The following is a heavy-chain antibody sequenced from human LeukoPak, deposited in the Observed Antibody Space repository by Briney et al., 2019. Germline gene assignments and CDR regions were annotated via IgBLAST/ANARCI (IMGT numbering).Heavy chain of an antibody. D-gene: IGHD3-22*01. J-gene: IGHJ4*02. V-gene: IGHV3-21*01. CDR2: ISSSSSYI. Sequence: GGSLRLSCAASGFTFSSYSMNWVRQAPGKGLEWVSSISSSSSYIYYADSVKGRFTISRDNAKNSLYLQMNSLRAEDTAVYYCARDRGGYYRDFDYWGQGTLVTVSS. CDR3: ARDRGGYYRDFDY. CDR1: GFTFSSYS.